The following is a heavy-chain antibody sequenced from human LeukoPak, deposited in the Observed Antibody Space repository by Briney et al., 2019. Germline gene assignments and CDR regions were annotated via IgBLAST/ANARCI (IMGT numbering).Heavy chain of an antibody. CDR3: ARPIQTYYDFWSGRGAHDWFDP. Sequence: PSETLSLTCTVSGGSISNYYWSWIRQPPGKGLEWIGYIYYSGSTNYNPSLKSRVTISVDTSKNQFSLKLSSVTAADTAVYYCARPIQTYYDFWSGRGAHDWFDPWGQGTLVTVSS. V-gene: IGHV4-59*08. D-gene: IGHD3-3*01. CDR2: IYYSGST. J-gene: IGHJ5*02. CDR1: GGSISNYY.